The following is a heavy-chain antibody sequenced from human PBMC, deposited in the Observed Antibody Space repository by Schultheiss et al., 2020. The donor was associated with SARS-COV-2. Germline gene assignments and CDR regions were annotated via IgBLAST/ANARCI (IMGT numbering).Heavy chain of an antibody. J-gene: IGHJ6*02. D-gene: IGHD5-24*01. CDR3: ARDARYGFRGRSERGMDV. V-gene: IGHV4-59*12. Sequence: SETLSLTCTVSGGSISSYYWSWIRQPAGKGLEWIGYISYSGTTKYNPSLESRVSISVDTSKNQFSLQLSSVTAADTAVYYCARDARYGFRGRSERGMDVWGQGTTVTVSS. CDR2: ISYSGTT. CDR1: GGSISSYY.